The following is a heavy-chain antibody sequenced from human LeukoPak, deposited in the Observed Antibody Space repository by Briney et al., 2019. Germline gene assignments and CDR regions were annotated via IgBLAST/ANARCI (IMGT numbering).Heavy chain of an antibody. CDR2: VYSDGNT. V-gene: IGHV3-66*01. J-gene: IGHJ4*02. CDR1: GFTVSRYY. CDR3: ASSSIPGIVAGHDY. Sequence: GGSLRLSCAASGFTVSRYYMSWVRQAPGKGLEWVSVVYSDGNTYHADSVKGRFSVSRDSSKNTLYLQMNSLRAEDMAMYYCASSSIPGIVAGHDYWGQGTLVTVSS. D-gene: IGHD5-12*01.